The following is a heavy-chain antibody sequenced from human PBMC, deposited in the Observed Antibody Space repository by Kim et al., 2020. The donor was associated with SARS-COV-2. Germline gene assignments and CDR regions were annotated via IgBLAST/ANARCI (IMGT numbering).Heavy chain of an antibody. CDR3: AKAKTVGATTNYYYYGMDV. J-gene: IGHJ6*02. D-gene: IGHD1-26*01. Sequence: GGSLRLSCAASGLTFSSYAMSWVRQAPGKGLEWVSAISGSGGSTYYADSVKGRFTISRDNSKNTLYLQMNSLRAEDTAVYYCAKAKTVGATTNYYYYGMDVWGQGTTVTVSS. CDR2: ISGSGGST. V-gene: IGHV3-23*01. CDR1: GLTFSSYA.